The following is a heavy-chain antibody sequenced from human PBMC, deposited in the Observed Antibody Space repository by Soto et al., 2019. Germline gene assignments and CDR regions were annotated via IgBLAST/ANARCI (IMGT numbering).Heavy chain of an antibody. D-gene: IGHD3-22*01. CDR3: AKARITMIVALEIDY. Sequence: PGGSLRLSCAASGFTFSSYAMSWVRQAPGKGLEWVSAISGSGGSTYYADSVKGRFTISRDNSKNTLYLQMNSLRAEDSSVFYFAKARITMIVALEIDYWGQGTLVTVSS. J-gene: IGHJ4*02. CDR1: GFTFSSYA. CDR2: ISGSGGST. V-gene: IGHV3-23*01.